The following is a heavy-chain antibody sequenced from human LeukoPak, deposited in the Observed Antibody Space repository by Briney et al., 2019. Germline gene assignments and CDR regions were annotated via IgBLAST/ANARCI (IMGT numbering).Heavy chain of an antibody. CDR3: TTDKACSSTSCYFGADYYYYMDV. D-gene: IGHD2-2*01. V-gene: IGHV3-15*01. CDR1: GFTFSNAW. Sequence: GGSLRLSCAASGFTFSNAWMSWVRQAPGKGLEWVGRIKSKTDGGKTDYAAPVKGRFTISRDDSKNTLYLQMNSLKTEDTAVYYCTTDKACSSTSCYFGADYYYYMDVWGKGTTVTVSS. CDR2: IKSKTDGGKT. J-gene: IGHJ6*03.